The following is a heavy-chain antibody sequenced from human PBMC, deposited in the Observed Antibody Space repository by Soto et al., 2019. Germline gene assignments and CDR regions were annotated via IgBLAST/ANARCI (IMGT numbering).Heavy chain of an antibody. J-gene: IGHJ6*02. CDR2: IIPIFGTA. Sequence: QVQLVQSGAEVQKPGSSVKVSCKASGGTFSSYAISWVRQAPGQGLEWMGGIIPIFGTADYAQKFQGRVTITADESTSTAYMELSSLRTEDTAVYYCARHPGRPYYYYGMDVWGQGTTVTVSS. CDR1: GGTFSSYA. D-gene: IGHD2-15*01. CDR3: ARHPGRPYYYYGMDV. V-gene: IGHV1-69*12.